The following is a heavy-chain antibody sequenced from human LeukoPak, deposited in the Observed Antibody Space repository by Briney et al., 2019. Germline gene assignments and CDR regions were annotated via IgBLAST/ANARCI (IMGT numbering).Heavy chain of an antibody. CDR1: GFTISSHW. V-gene: IGHV3-74*01. Sequence: GGSLRLSCAASGFTISSHWMHWVRQAPGKGLVWVSRFNGDASSTSYADSVKGRFTISRDNAKNTLYLQMNSLRAEDTAVYYCAKIGGNVVYWGQGTLVTVSS. CDR3: AKIGGNVVY. D-gene: IGHD4-23*01. J-gene: IGHJ4*02. CDR2: FNGDASST.